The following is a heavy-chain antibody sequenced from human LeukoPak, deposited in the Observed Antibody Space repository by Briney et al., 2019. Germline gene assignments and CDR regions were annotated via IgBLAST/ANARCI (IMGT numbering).Heavy chain of an antibody. CDR2: INPNSGGT. CDR1: GYTFTFYY. D-gene: IGHD3-3*01. J-gene: IGHJ5*02. V-gene: IGHV1-2*02. CDR3: ARVAAQGDDFWSGYYWNWFDP. Sequence: ASVKVSCKASGYTFTFYYMHWVRQAPGQGLEWMGWINPNSGGTNYAQKFQGGVTMTRDTSISTAYMELSRLRSDDTAVYYCARVAAQGDDFWSGYYWNWFDPWGQGTLVTVSS.